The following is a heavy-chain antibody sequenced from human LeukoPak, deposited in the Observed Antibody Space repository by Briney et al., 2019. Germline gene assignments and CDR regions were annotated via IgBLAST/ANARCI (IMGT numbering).Heavy chain of an antibody. V-gene: IGHV3-48*03. Sequence: GGSLRLSCAASGFTFSNYVMSWVRQAPGKGLEWVSYINHNGEMIFYPDFVKGRFTISRDNAKNSLYLQMNSLRAEDTAVYYCARDVDSYGSGSYYRFFDYWGQGTLVTVSS. J-gene: IGHJ4*02. CDR3: ARDVDSYGSGSYYRFFDY. D-gene: IGHD3-10*01. CDR2: INHNGEMI. CDR1: GFTFSNYV.